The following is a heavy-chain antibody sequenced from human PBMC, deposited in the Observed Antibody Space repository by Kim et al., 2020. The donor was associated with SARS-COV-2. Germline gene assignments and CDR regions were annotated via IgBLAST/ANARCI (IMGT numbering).Heavy chain of an antibody. Sequence: GGSLRLSCAASGFTFSIYAMSWVRQAPGKGLEWVSALSGSGGSTYYADSVKGRFTISRDNSKNTLYLQMNSLRAEDTAVYYCAKDRRGWYDYWGQGTLVTVSS. CDR2: LSGSGGST. J-gene: IGHJ4*02. V-gene: IGHV3-23*01. CDR3: AKDRRGWYDY. D-gene: IGHD6-19*01. CDR1: GFTFSIYA.